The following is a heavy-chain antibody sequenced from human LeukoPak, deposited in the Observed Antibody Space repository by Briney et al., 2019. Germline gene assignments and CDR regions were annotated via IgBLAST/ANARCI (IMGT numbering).Heavy chain of an antibody. V-gene: IGHV1-2*02. Sequence: ASVKVSCKASGYTFTGYYMHWVRQAPGQGLEWMGWINPNSGGTNYAQKFQGRVTMTRDTSISTAYMELGRLRSDDTAVYYCARDLEAAAKFPIDYWGQGTLVTVSS. D-gene: IGHD6-13*01. CDR1: GYTFTGYY. CDR2: INPNSGGT. CDR3: ARDLEAAAKFPIDY. J-gene: IGHJ4*02.